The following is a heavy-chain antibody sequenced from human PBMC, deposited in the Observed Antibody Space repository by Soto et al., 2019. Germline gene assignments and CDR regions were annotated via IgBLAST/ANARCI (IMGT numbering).Heavy chain of an antibody. V-gene: IGHV3-30-3*01. CDR1: GFTFSSYA. J-gene: IGHJ3*02. D-gene: IGHD2-15*01. Sequence: GSLRLSCAASGFTFSSYAMHWVRQAPGKGLEWVAVISYDGSNKYYADSVKGRFTISRDNSKNTLYLQMNSLRAEDTAVYYCARVYCSGGSCYGAFDIWGQGTMVTVSS. CDR2: ISYDGSNK. CDR3: ARVYCSGGSCYGAFDI.